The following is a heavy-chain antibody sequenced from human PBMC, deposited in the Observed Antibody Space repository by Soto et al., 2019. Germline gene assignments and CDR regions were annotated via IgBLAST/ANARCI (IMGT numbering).Heavy chain of an antibody. CDR3: PRGYY. V-gene: IGHV4-31*03. CDR1: GESFTGLGYY. CDR2: VSYTGST. J-gene: IGHJ4*02. Sequence: QVHLQESGPGLVKPSQTLSLTCSVSGESFTGLGYYWTWVRQPPGKGLEWIEFVSYTGSTFYNSALRSRVTISRDTSQNLFFRDVKSVTFADTAMYFCPRGYYLGQGVLVTVSS.